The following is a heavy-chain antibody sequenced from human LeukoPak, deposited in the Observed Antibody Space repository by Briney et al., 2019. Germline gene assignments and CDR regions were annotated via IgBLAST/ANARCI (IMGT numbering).Heavy chain of an antibody. CDR1: GYTFTGYY. Sequence: ASVKVSCKASGYTFTGYYMHWVRQAPGQGLESMGWINPNSGGTNYAQKFQGRVTMTRDTSISTAYMELSRLRSDDTAVYYCARDQQWDYYYMDVWGKGTTVTVSS. D-gene: IGHD6-19*01. V-gene: IGHV1-2*02. CDR3: ARDQQWDYYYMDV. CDR2: INPNSGGT. J-gene: IGHJ6*03.